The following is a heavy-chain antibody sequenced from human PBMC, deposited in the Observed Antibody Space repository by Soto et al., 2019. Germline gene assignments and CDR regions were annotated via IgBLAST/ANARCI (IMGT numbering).Heavy chain of an antibody. CDR2: INPNSGGT. D-gene: IGHD3-22*01. Sequence: ASLKVSCKASGYTFTGYYMHWVRQAPGQGLEWMGWINPNSGGTNYAQKFQGRVTMTRETSISTAYMELSRLRSDDTAVYYCARSYDSSPPFHYWGPGTLVTV. V-gene: IGHV1-2*02. J-gene: IGHJ4*02. CDR1: GYTFTGYY. CDR3: ARSYDSSPPFHY.